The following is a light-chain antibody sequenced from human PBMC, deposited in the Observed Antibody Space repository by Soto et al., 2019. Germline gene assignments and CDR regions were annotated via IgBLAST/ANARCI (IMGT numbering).Light chain of an antibody. CDR3: SSYAGSNNVI. Sequence: QSVLTQPPSASGSPGQSVTISCTGTSSDVGTYHYVSWYQQYPGKAPKLMIYEVSKRPSGVPDRFSGSKSGNTASLTVSGLQAEDDAVYYCSSYAGSNNVIFGGGTKLTVL. CDR1: SSDVGTYHY. CDR2: EVS. J-gene: IGLJ2*01. V-gene: IGLV2-8*01.